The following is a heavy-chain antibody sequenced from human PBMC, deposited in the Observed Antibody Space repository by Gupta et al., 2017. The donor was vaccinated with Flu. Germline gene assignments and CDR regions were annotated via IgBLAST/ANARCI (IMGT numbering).Heavy chain of an antibody. D-gene: IGHD1-26*01. CDR3: ARGSGSYLGAIDY. CDR1: ALTFSDYY. J-gene: IGHJ4*02. CDR2: ISSSSSYT. V-gene: IGHV3-11*05. Sequence: QVQLVESGGGLVKPGGSLRLCCPASALTFSDYYMSWIRQAPGKGLEWVSYISSSSSYTNYADSVKGRFTIPRDNAKNSLYLQMNSLRAEDTAVYYCARGSGSYLGAIDYWGQGTLVTVSS.